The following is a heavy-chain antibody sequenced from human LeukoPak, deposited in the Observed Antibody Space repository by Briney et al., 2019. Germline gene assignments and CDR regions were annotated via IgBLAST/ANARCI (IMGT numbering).Heavy chain of an antibody. V-gene: IGHV4-34*01. J-gene: IGHJ4*02. CDR2: INHSGST. CDR3: ARERNFGVVITYYFDY. Sequence: SETLSLTCAVYGGSFSGYYWSWIRQPPGKGLEWIGEINHSGSTNYNPSLKSRVTISVDTSKNQFSLKLSSVTAADTAVYYCARERNFGVVITYYFDYWGQGTLVTVPS. D-gene: IGHD3-3*01. CDR1: GGSFSGYY.